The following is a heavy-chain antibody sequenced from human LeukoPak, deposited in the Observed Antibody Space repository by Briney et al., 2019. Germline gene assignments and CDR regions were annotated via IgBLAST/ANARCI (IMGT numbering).Heavy chain of an antibody. J-gene: IGHJ4*02. V-gene: IGHV4-59*08. CDR2: IYYSGST. Sequence: SETPSLTCTVSGGSISSYYWSWIRQPPGRGLEWIGYIYYSGSTNYNPSLKSRVTISVDTSKNQFSLKLSSVTAADTAVYYCARHSSYSSGWYGTLSALYYFDYWGQGTLVTVSS. CDR1: GGSISSYY. D-gene: IGHD6-19*01. CDR3: ARHSSYSSGWYGTLSALYYFDY.